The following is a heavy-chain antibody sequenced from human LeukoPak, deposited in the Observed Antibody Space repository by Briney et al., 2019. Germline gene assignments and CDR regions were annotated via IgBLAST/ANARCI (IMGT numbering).Heavy chain of an antibody. J-gene: IGHJ4*02. Sequence: PGGSLRLSCAASGFTFSSYSMNWVRQAPGKGLEWVSYISSSSGTIHYADSVKGRFTISRDNVKNSLYLQMNSLRAEDTAVYRCARDRSGYQLFDNWGQGTLVTASS. CDR2: ISSSSGTI. V-gene: IGHV3-48*01. CDR3: ARDRSGYQLFDN. D-gene: IGHD5-12*01. CDR1: GFTFSSYS.